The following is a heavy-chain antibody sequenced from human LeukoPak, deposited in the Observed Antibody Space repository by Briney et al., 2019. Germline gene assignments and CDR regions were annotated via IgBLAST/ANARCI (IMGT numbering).Heavy chain of an antibody. CDR2: IDSSSNYI. CDR1: GFIFSSYG. D-gene: IGHD6-13*01. J-gene: IGHJ4*02. Sequence: PGGSLRLSCAGSGFIFSSYGMNWVRQAPGKGLEWVSSIDSSSNYIYYADSVKGRFTISRDNAKNSLYLQMNSLRADDTAVYYCTREMWAAAAYWGQGTLVTVSS. V-gene: IGHV3-21*01. CDR3: TREMWAAAAY.